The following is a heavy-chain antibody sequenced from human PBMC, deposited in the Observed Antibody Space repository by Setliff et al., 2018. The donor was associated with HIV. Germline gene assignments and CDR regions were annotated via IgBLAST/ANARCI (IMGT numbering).Heavy chain of an antibody. V-gene: IGHV1-69*05. CDR2: IIPIFGTA. Sequence: ASVKVSCKASGGTFSSFAIGWVRQAPGQGLEWMGGIIPIFGTANYAQKFQGRVTITTDESTTTAYMELRSLRSEDTAVYYCARETYYGSGSYLPTEYYYYYMDVWGKGTTVTVSS. CDR3: ARETYYGSGSYLPTEYYYYYMDV. D-gene: IGHD3-10*01. J-gene: IGHJ6*03. CDR1: GGTFSSFA.